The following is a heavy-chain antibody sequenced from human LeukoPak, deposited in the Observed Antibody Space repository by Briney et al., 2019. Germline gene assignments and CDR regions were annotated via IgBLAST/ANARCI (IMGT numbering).Heavy chain of an antibody. D-gene: IGHD1-1*01. J-gene: IGHJ6*03. Sequence: PSETLSLTCSVSDDSITMYYWTWIRQPPGKGLEWIGYVDHTGSTNFNPSLNGRVSISRDTTNNLFSLRLRSVTAADTAVYFCARGRVSSSTWYSTYSYYFYMDVWGKGTTVTVSS. CDR1: DDSITMYY. CDR2: VDHTGST. V-gene: IGHV4-59*01. CDR3: ARGRVSSSTWYSTYSYYFYMDV.